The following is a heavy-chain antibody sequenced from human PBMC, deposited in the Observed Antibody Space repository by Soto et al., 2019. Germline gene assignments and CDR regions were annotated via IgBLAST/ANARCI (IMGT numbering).Heavy chain of an antibody. CDR2: ISWNGESV. CDR3: VKDTYLLVGATHFDF. J-gene: IGHJ4*02. CDR1: GFNFDDYA. Sequence: EVQLVESGGGLVQPGRSLSLSCAASGFNFDDYAMHWVRQPPGKGLEWVAGISWNGESVSYAACVKGRFTISRDNANNSLSLHMASLRAEDTAFYYCVKDTYLLVGATHFDFWGQGALVTVSS. V-gene: IGHV3-9*01. D-gene: IGHD1-26*01.